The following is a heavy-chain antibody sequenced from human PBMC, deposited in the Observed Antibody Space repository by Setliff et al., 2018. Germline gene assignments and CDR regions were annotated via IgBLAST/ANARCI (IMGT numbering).Heavy chain of an antibody. CDR3: ARGFYYYDSSGYSDAFDI. D-gene: IGHD3-22*01. CDR2: INHSGST. J-gene: IGHJ3*02. CDR1: GGSFSGYY. Sequence: SETRSLTCAVYGGSFSGYYWSWIRQPPGKGLEWIGEINHSGSTNYNPSLKSRVTISVDTSKNQFSLKLSSVTAADTAVYYCARGFYYYDSSGYSDAFDIWGQGTMVTVS. V-gene: IGHV4-34*01.